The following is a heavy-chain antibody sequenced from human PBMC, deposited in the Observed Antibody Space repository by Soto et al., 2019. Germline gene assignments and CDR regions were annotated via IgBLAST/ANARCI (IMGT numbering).Heavy chain of an antibody. CDR3: HGYGY. Sequence: EVQLVESGGGLIQPGGSLRLSCVVSGFTVSSSNYMSWVRQAPGKGLEWVSVIYTGGTTYYADSVKGRFTISRDNSKNPLYLQRNSLRAEDTAVYYCHGYGYWGQGTLVTVSS. J-gene: IGHJ4*02. CDR1: GFTVSSSNY. D-gene: IGHD5-12*01. V-gene: IGHV3-53*01. CDR2: IYTGGTT.